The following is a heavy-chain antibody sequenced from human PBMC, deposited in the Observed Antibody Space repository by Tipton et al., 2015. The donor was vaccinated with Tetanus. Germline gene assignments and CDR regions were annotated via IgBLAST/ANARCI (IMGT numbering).Heavy chain of an antibody. CDR3: ARGGGTSGWYGPKDFDC. Sequence: TLSLTCTVSGGSISSGRYFWSWIRQPPGKGLEWIGYIYYSGSTSYNPSLKSRVTISLDTSQNQFSLKLTSVTAADTAVYYCARGGGTSGWYGPKDFDCWGQGTLVTVSS. V-gene: IGHV4-61*01. CDR2: IYYSGST. D-gene: IGHD6-19*01. J-gene: IGHJ4*02. CDR1: GGSISSGRYF.